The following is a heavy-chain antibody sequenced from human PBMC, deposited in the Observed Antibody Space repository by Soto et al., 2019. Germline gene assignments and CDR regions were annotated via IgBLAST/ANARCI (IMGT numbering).Heavy chain of an antibody. J-gene: IGHJ6*02. CDR2: ISSSSSYI. D-gene: IGHD3-10*01. CDR3: ARVYYYGSGSYYPYYYYYYGMDV. V-gene: IGHV3-21*01. CDR1: GFTFSSYS. Sequence: GGSLRLSCAASGFTFSSYSMNWVRQAPGKGLEWVSSISSSSSYIYYADSVKGRFTISRDNAKNSLYLQMNSLRAEDTAVYYCARVYYYGSGSYYPYYYYYYGMDVWGQGTTVTVSS.